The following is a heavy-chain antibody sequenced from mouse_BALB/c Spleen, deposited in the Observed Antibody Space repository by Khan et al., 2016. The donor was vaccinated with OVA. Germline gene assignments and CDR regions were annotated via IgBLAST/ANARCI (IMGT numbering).Heavy chain of an antibody. CDR1: GFTFSGFG. Sequence: EVELVESGGGLVQTGGSRKLSCAASGFTFSGFGMHWVRQTPEKGLEWVAYISDGSNTIYYADTVKGRFTISRDNPKNTLFLLITSLRSADTAMYYCARTGYYYFDYWGQGTTLTVSS. D-gene: IGHD2-3*01. CDR3: ARTGYYYFDY. V-gene: IGHV5-17*02. J-gene: IGHJ2*01. CDR2: ISDGSNTI.